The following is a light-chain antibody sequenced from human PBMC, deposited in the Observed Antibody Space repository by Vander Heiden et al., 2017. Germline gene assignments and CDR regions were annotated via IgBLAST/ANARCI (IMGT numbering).Light chain of an antibody. V-gene: IGLV4-69*02. Sequence: QPMLTQSPSTPASLGASVKLTCTLDSGHSYYTIAWHQQRPQKGPRYLMKVNRDGSHTKGDGIPDRFSGSSSGAERFLTISGLQSDDEADYYCQTWGPGIRVFGGGTKLTVL. CDR1: SGHSYYT. CDR2: VNRDGSH. J-gene: IGLJ2*01. CDR3: QTWGPGIRV.